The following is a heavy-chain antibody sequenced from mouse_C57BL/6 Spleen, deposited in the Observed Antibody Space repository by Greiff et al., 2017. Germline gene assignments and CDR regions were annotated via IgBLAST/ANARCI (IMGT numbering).Heavy chain of an antibody. Sequence: EVQLVESGPELVKPGASVKIPCKASGYTFTDYNMDWVKQSHGKSLEWIGDINPNNGGTIYNQKFKGKATLTVDKSSSTAYMELRSLTSEDTAVYYCARGALYGSSNYYAMDYWGQGTSVTVSS. D-gene: IGHD1-1*01. CDR3: ARGALYGSSNYYAMDY. CDR2: INPNNGGT. V-gene: IGHV1-18*01. J-gene: IGHJ4*01. CDR1: GYTFTDYN.